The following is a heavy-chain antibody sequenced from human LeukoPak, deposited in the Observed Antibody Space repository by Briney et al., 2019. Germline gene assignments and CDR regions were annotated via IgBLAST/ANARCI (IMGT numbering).Heavy chain of an antibody. D-gene: IGHD6-19*01. CDR1: GCTFSSYW. V-gene: IGHV3-74*01. CDR3: AREVYSSGWSSFDY. Sequence: GGALRLSCPASGCTFSSYWLHWVRQAPGKGLVWVSRINSDGSSTIHADSVKGRFTISRDNAKNTLYLQMNSLRAEDTAVYYCAREVYSSGWSSFDYWGQGTLVTVSS. CDR2: INSDGSST. J-gene: IGHJ4*02.